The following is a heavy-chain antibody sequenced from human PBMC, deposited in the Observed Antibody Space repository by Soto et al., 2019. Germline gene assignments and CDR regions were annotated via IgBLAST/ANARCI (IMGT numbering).Heavy chain of an antibody. V-gene: IGHV3-30*18. CDR2: ISYDGSNK. CDR3: AKDAHLEYYDFWSGTYGMDV. Sequence: GGSLRLSCAASGFTFSSYGMHWVRQAPGKGLEWVAVISYDGSNKYYADSVKGRFTTSRDNSKNTLYLQMNSLRAEDTAVYYCAKDAHLEYYDFWSGTYGMDVWGQGTTVTVSS. D-gene: IGHD3-3*01. CDR1: GFTFSSYG. J-gene: IGHJ6*02.